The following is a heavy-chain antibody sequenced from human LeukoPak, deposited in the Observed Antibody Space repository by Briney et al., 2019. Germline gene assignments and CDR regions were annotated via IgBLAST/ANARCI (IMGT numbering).Heavy chain of an antibody. V-gene: IGHV4-30-2*01. D-gene: IGHD2-15*01. CDR3: ARTNCSGGSCSYYFDY. J-gene: IGHJ4*02. Sequence: SETLSLTCAVSGGSISSGGYSWSWIRQPPGKGLEWIGYIYHSGSTYYNPSLKSRVTISVDRSKNQFSLKLSSVTAADTAVYYFARTNCSGGSCSYYFDYWGQGTLVTVSS. CDR2: IYHSGST. CDR1: GGSISSGGYS.